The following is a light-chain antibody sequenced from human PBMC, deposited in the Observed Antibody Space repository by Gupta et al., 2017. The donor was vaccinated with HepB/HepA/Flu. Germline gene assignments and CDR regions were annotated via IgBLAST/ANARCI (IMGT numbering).Light chain of an antibody. Sequence: QSALTQPASVSGSAGPSITLSCTGTRRDVGGYNYVSWYQQHPGTSPKLMIYDVTNRPSWVSNHCSGSKSGNTASLTISGLQAEDEADYYCSSYTSSSIVVFGGGTKLTVL. CDR2: DVT. V-gene: IGLV2-14*03. J-gene: IGLJ2*01. CDR1: RRDVGGYNY. CDR3: SSYTSSSIVV.